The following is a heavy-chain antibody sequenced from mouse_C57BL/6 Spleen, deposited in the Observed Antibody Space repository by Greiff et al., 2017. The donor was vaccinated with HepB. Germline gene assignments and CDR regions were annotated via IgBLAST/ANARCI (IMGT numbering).Heavy chain of an antibody. J-gene: IGHJ1*03. CDR2: IDPSDSET. Sequence: QVQLKQPGAELVRPGSSVKLSCKASGYTFTSYWMHWVKQRPIQGLEWIGNIDPSDSETHYNQKFKDKATLTVDKSSSTAYMQLSSLTSEDSAVYYCAKGRYDGYYVGWYFDVWGTGTTVTVSS. D-gene: IGHD2-3*01. V-gene: IGHV1-52*01. CDR3: AKGRYDGYYVGWYFDV. CDR1: GYTFTSYW.